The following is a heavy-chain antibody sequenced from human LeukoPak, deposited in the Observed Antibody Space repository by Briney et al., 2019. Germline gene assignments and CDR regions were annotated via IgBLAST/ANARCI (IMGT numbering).Heavy chain of an antibody. J-gene: IGHJ5*02. CDR3: ATYRQVLLPFEA. Sequence: GGSLRLSRVASGFTFSTFAMIWVRQPPGKGLEWVSSIFPSSDEIHYADSVRGRFTISRDNSKNTLSLQMNSLRAEDTAIYYCATYRQVLLPFEAWGQGTLVTVSS. V-gene: IGHV3-23*01. CDR2: IFPSSDEI. D-gene: IGHD2-8*02. CDR1: GFTFSTFA.